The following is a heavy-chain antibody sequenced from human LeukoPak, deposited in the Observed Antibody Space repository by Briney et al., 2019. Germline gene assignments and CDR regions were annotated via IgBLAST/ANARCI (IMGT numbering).Heavy chain of an antibody. CDR3: ARRLLGIEYNGFDP. CDR1: GYSISSDYY. CDR2: IYHSGST. Sequence: PSETLLLTCAVSGYSISSDYYWSWLRPPPGKVVEGIGSIYHSGSTYYDPSLKSRVTISIDKSKNQVSLELNHLRAGGAAVYYCARRLLGIEYNGFDPWGQGTLVTVSS. V-gene: IGHV4-38-2*01. D-gene: IGHD7-27*01. J-gene: IGHJ5*02.